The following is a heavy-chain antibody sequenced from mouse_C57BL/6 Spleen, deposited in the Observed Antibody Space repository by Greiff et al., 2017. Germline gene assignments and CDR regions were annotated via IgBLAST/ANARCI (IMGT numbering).Heavy chain of an antibody. D-gene: IGHD2-5*01. Sequence: VQLHQSGPELVKPGASVKISCKASGYTFTDYYMNWVKQSHGKSLEWIGDINPNNGGTSYNQKFKGKATLTVDKSSSTAYMELRSLTSEDSAVYYCATDSNSYAMDYWGQGTSVTVSS. CDR1: GYTFTDYY. CDR3: ATDSNSYAMDY. J-gene: IGHJ4*01. V-gene: IGHV1-26*01. CDR2: INPNNGGT.